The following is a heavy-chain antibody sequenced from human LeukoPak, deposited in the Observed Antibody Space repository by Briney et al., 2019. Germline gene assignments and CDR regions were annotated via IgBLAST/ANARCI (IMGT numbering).Heavy chain of an antibody. V-gene: IGHV3-21*01. CDR1: RFAFIGYT. CDR2: ISSRSTYI. D-gene: IGHD1-26*01. Sequence: PGGSLRLSCAASRFAFIGYTMNWVRQAPGEGLEWVSSISSRSTYIYYADSVKGRFTISRDNARNSVYLQMNSLRAEDRAVYYCARDPAARSGNYSYHGMDVWGLGTTVTVSS. CDR3: ARDPAARSGNYSYHGMDV. J-gene: IGHJ6*02.